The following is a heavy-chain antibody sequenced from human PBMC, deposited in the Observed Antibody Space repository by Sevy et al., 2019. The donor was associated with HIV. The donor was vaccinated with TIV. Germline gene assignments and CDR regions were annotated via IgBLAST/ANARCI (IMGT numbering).Heavy chain of an antibody. Sequence: SETLSLTCTVSGGSISSYYWSWIRQPPGKGLEWIGYIYYSGSTNYNPSLKSRVTISVDTSKNQFSLKLSSVTAADTAVYYCARDRPNYYDSSGYHGPSNWFDPWGQGTLVTVSS. J-gene: IGHJ5*02. V-gene: IGHV4-59*13. CDR2: IYYSGST. CDR3: ARDRPNYYDSSGYHGPSNWFDP. CDR1: GGSISSYY. D-gene: IGHD3-22*01.